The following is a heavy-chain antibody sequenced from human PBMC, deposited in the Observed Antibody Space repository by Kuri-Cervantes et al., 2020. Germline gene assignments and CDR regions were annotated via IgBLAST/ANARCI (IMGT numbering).Heavy chain of an antibody. J-gene: IGHJ4*02. V-gene: IGHV1-2*02. Sequence: ASVKVSCKASGYTFIGYYIHWVRQAPGQGLEWMGWINPNSGGTNYAQKFQGRVTMTRDTSISTAYMELSRLRSDDTAVYYCARAYSGSYYRFDYWGQGTLVTVSS. CDR2: INPNSGGT. CDR1: GYTFIGYY. CDR3: ARAYSGSYYRFDY. D-gene: IGHD1-26*01.